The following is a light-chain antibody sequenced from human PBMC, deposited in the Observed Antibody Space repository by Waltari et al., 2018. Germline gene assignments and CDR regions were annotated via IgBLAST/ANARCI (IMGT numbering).Light chain of an antibody. J-gene: IGKJ3*01. V-gene: IGKV3-11*01. CDR2: DAS. CDR1: KSVSSY. Sequence: EIVLTQSPATLSLSPGERATPSCRASKSVSSYLAWYQQKPGQAPRLLIYDASNRAPGIPARFSGSGSGTDFTLTISSLEPEDFAVYYCQHRSNWPHSFGPGTKVDIK. CDR3: QHRSNWPHS.